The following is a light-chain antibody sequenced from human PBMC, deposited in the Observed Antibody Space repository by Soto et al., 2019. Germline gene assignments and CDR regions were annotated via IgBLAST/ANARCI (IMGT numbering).Light chain of an antibody. Sequence: QPVVTQPPSVSGAPGQRVTISCTGSSSNIGAGYDVHWYQQLPGTAPKLLIYGNSNRPSGVPDRFSGSKSGTSASLAITGLQAEDEADYYCQSYDSSLSVVVFGGGTKLTVL. J-gene: IGLJ2*01. CDR2: GNS. CDR3: QSYDSSLSVVV. V-gene: IGLV1-40*01. CDR1: SSNIGAGYD.